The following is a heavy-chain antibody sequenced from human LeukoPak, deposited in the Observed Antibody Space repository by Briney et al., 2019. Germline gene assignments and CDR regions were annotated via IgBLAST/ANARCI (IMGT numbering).Heavy chain of an antibody. V-gene: IGHV3-43*01. D-gene: IGHD3-10*01. Sequence: PGGSLRLSCAASGFTFDDYTMHWVRQAPGKGLEWVSLISWDGGNTCYADSVKGRFTISRDNSKNSLYLQMNSLRTEDTALYYCAKTYPSYSHYFDYWGQGTLVTVSS. CDR2: ISWDGGNT. CDR3: AKTYPSYSHYFDY. J-gene: IGHJ4*02. CDR1: GFTFDDYT.